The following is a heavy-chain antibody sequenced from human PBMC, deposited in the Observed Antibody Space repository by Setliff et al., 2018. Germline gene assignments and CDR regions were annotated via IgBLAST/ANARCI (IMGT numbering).Heavy chain of an antibody. V-gene: IGHV5-51*01. CDR2: IYPGDSDT. Sequence: GESLKISCKGSGYSFTSYWIGWVRQMPGKGLEWMGIIYPGDSDTRYSPSSQGQVTISADKSISTAYLQWSSLKASDTAMYYCARYDSSGYHYYYGMDVWGQGTTVTVS. CDR3: ARYDSSGYHYYYGMDV. D-gene: IGHD3-22*01. J-gene: IGHJ6*02. CDR1: GYSFTSYW.